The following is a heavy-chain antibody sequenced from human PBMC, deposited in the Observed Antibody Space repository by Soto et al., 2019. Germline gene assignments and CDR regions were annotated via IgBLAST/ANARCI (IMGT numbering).Heavy chain of an antibody. D-gene: IGHD6-13*01. V-gene: IGHV4-39*01. Sequence: SETLSLTCTVAGGSISSSIYYWGWIRKPPGKGLEWIGSIYYSGSTYYNPSLKSRVTISVDTSKNQFSLKLSSVTAADTAVYYCARAGGSIAAAGTSYYYYYMDVWGKGTTVTVSS. J-gene: IGHJ6*03. CDR1: GGSISSSIYY. CDR3: ARAGGSIAAAGTSYYYYYMDV. CDR2: IYYSGST.